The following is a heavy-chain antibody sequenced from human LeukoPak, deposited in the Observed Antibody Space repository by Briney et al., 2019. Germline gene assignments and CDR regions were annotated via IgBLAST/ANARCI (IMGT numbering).Heavy chain of an antibody. D-gene: IGHD3-10*01. CDR1: GYTFTSYY. CDR2: INPSGGST. J-gene: IGHJ4*02. V-gene: IGHV1-46*01. Sequence: ASVKVSCKASGYTFTSYYMHWVRQAPGQGLEWMGIINPSGGSTSYAQKFQGRVTITRDTSASTAYMGLSSLRSEDTAVYYCVLWFGGYYFDYWGQGTLVTVSS. CDR3: VLWFGGYYFDY.